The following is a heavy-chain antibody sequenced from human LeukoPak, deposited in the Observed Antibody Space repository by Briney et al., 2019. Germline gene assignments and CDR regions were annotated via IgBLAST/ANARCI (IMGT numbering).Heavy chain of an antibody. CDR2: IYYSGST. CDR3: ARGRILSSWYSPYYYGMDV. J-gene: IGHJ6*02. V-gene: IGHV4-30-4*01. CDR1: GGSISSGDYY. D-gene: IGHD6-13*01. Sequence: SETLSLTCTVSGGSISSGDYYWSWIRQPPGKGLEWIGYIYYSGSTYYNPSLKSRVTISVDTSKNQFSLKLSSVTAADTAVYYCARGRILSSWYSPYYYGMDVWGQGTTVTVSS.